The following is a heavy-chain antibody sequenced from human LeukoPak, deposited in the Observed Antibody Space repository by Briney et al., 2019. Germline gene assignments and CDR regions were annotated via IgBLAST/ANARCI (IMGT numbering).Heavy chain of an antibody. CDR1: GYTFTGYY. V-gene: IGHV1-2*02. D-gene: IGHD3-22*01. CDR3: ARGHHYYDSSGYSQYYFDY. Sequence: GASVKVSCKASGYTFTGYYMHWVRQAPGQGLEWMGWINPNSGGTNYAQKFQGRVTMTRDTSISTAYMELSRLRSEDTAVYYCARGHHYYDSSGYSQYYFDYWGQGTLVTVSS. J-gene: IGHJ4*02. CDR2: INPNSGGT.